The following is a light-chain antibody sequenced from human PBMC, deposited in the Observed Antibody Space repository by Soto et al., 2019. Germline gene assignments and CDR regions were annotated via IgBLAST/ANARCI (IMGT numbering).Light chain of an antibody. J-gene: IGLJ1*01. CDR3: SSYTSSSPYV. Sequence: QSPLAQPASVSGSPGQSITISYTGTSSDVGGYNYVSWYQQHPGKAPKLMIYEVSNRPSGVSNRFSGSKSGNTASLTISGLQAEDEADYYCSSYTSSSPYVFGTGTKVTVL. CDR2: EVS. CDR1: SSDVGGYNY. V-gene: IGLV2-14*01.